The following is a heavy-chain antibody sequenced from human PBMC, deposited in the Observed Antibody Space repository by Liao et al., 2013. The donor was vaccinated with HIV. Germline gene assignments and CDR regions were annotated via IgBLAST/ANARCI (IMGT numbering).Heavy chain of an antibody. D-gene: IGHD2-15*01. Sequence: QVQLQESGPGLVKPSETLSLTCTVSGGSISSYYWSWIRQPPGKGLEWIGYIYYSGSTNYNPSLKSRVTISVDTSKNQFSLKLSSVTAADTAVYYCARERCSGGSCSPDAFDIWGQGTMVTVSS. J-gene: IGHJ3*02. V-gene: IGHV4-59*01. CDR1: GGSISSYY. CDR3: ARERCSGGSCSPDAFDI. CDR2: IYYSGST.